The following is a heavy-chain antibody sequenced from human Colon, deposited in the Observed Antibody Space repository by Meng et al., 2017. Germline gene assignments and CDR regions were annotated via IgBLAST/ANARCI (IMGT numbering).Heavy chain of an antibody. D-gene: IGHD1-26*01. V-gene: IGHV4-34*01. Sequence: QLQLMQWGAGMLKPSETLSLTCNVYGDSFTDYYWNWIRQPPGKGLEWIGEIHYCGSTNYNPSLESRVTISEDTSQKQFSLRLSSVTAADTAVYYCARRIRGGSYLGWGQGTLVTVSS. CDR2: IHYCGST. CDR3: ARRIRGGSYLG. J-gene: IGHJ4*02. CDR1: GDSFTDYY.